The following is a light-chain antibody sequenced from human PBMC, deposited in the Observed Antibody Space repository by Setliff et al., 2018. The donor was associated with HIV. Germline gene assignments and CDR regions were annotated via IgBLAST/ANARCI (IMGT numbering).Light chain of an antibody. V-gene: IGLV1-44*01. J-gene: IGLJ1*01. Sequence: QSALTQPPSASGTPGPRVSISCSGSSSNIGSNTVNWYQQLPGTAPKLLIYSNNQRPSGVPDRFSGSKSGTSASLAISGLQSEDEADYYCAAWDDSLNGPYVFGTGTKVTVL. CDR1: SSNIGSNT. CDR2: SNN. CDR3: AAWDDSLNGPYV.